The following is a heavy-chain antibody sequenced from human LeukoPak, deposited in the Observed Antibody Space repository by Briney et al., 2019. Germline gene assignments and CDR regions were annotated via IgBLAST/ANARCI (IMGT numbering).Heavy chain of an antibody. CDR3: AHRPPGVISGWDNCYFDH. CDR2: IYLDDDK. J-gene: IGHJ4*02. D-gene: IGHD6-19*01. V-gene: IGHV2-5*02. Sequence: SGPTLVNPTQTLTLTCTFSGFSLSTSGVGVGWIRQPPGKALEWLAVIYLDDDKRFKPSLKSRLAIMKDTSKNQVILIMTSMDPADTATYYCAHRPPGVISGWDNCYFDHWAPGTLVTVSA. CDR1: GFSLSTSGVG.